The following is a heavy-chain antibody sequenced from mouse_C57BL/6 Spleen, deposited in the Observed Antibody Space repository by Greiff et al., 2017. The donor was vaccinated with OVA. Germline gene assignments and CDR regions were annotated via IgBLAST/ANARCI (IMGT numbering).Heavy chain of an antibody. Sequence: QVQLKQPGAELVRPGSSVKLSCKASGYTFTSYWMDWVKQRPGQGLEWIGNIYPSDSETHYNQKFKDKATLTVDKSSSTAYMQLSSLTSEDSAVYYCARCGSGSFDYWGQGTTLTVSS. CDR3: ARCGSGSFDY. J-gene: IGHJ2*01. D-gene: IGHD3-2*02. CDR1: GYTFTSYW. V-gene: IGHV1-61*01. CDR2: IYPSDSET.